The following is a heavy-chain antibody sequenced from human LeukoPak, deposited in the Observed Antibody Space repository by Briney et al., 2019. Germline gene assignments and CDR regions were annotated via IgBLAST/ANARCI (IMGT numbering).Heavy chain of an antibody. V-gene: IGHV3-23*01. D-gene: IGHD1-14*01. CDR1: GFTFSDYA. CDR3: ARGTNY. J-gene: IGHJ4*02. CDR2: VSITGGTT. Sequence: GGSLRLSCAASGFTFSDYAMSWVRQAPERGLEWVSVVSITGGTTYNADSVKGRFTISRDNSKNTLYLQMRNLRVDDTAVYYCARGTNYWGQGTLVTVSS.